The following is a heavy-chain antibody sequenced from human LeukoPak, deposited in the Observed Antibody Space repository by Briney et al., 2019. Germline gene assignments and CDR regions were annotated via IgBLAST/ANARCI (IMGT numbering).Heavy chain of an antibody. Sequence: PGGSLRLSCAASGFTFENYWMSSVRQVPRKGPEWVANIKQEGRVEHYLESVKGRFTISRDNAKISLFLQMNSLIAEDTAVYYCARWAGVTDQWGKGTLVTVSS. D-gene: IGHD5-18*01. V-gene: IGHV3-7*01. CDR3: ARWAGVTDQ. J-gene: IGHJ4*02. CDR2: IKQEGRVE. CDR1: GFTFENYW.